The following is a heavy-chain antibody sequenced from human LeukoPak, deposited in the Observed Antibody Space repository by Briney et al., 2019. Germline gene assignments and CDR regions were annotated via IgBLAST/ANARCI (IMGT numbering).Heavy chain of an antibody. Sequence: GGSLRLTCAASGFTVSTSYMSWVRLAPGKGLEWVSVIYTGGSTYYADSVKGRFTISRDNSKNTLYLQMNSLRAEDTAVYYCARGYCSGGSCYPVWLDPWGQGTLVTVSS. CDR1: GFTVSTSY. V-gene: IGHV3-53*01. CDR3: ARGYCSGGSCYPVWLDP. J-gene: IGHJ5*02. D-gene: IGHD2-15*01. CDR2: IYTGGST.